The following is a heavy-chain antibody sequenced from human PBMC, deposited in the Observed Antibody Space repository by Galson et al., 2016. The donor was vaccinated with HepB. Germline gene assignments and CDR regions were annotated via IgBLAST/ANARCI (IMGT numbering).Heavy chain of an antibody. CDR2: ISYDGSNK. J-gene: IGHJ3*02. CDR3: ARDYRLRLKGAFDI. V-gene: IGHV3-30-3*01. Sequence: SLRLSCAASGFTFSSYAMHWVRQAPGKGLEWVAVISYDGSNKYYADSVKGRFTISRDNSKNTLYLQMNSLRAEDTAVYYCARDYRLRLKGAFDIWGQGTMVTVSS. CDR1: GFTFSSYA. D-gene: IGHD4-17*01.